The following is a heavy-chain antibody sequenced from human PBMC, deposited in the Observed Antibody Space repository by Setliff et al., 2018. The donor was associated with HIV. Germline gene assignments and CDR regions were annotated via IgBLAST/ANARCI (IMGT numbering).Heavy chain of an antibody. D-gene: IGHD3-10*01. CDR2: INTVNGNT. J-gene: IGHJ4*02. CDR1: GYIFTMYT. Sequence: ASVKVSCKASGYIFTMYTMYWVRQAPGQGLGWMGRINTVNGNTKYSQNFQGRVTITRDTSANTANMELSSLRSEDTAVYYCAREPAGSGSGSFGFWGQGTLVTVSS. CDR3: AREPAGSGSGSFGF. V-gene: IGHV1-3*04.